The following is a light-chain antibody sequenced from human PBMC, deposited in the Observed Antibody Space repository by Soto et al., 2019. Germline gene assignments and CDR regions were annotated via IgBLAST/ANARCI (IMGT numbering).Light chain of an antibody. V-gene: IGLV2-14*03. Sequence: QSALTQPASVSGSPGQSATISCTGTSSDVGGYNYVSWYQQHPGKAPKLLIYDVSHRPSVVSSRFSGSKSGNTASLAISGLQAEDEADYYCSSYTSTNTLVIFGGGTQLTVL. J-gene: IGLJ2*01. CDR3: SSYTSTNTLVI. CDR2: DVS. CDR1: SSDVGGYNY.